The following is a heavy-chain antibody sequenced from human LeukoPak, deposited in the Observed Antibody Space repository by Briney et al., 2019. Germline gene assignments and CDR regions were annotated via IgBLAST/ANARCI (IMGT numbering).Heavy chain of an antibody. D-gene: IGHD2-15*01. V-gene: IGHV1-8*01. CDR2: MNPNSGNT. CDR3: ARAYDCSGGSCFPLAY. J-gene: IGHJ4*02. CDR1: GYTFTSYD. Sequence: ASVKVSCKASGYTFTSYDINWVRQATGQGLEWMGWMNPNSGNTGYAQKFQGRVTMTRNTSISTAYMELSSLRSEDTAVYYCARAYDCSGGSCFPLAYWGQGTLVTVSS.